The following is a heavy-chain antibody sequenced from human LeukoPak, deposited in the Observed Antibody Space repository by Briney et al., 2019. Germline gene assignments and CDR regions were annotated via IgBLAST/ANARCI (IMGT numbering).Heavy chain of an antibody. Sequence: SQTLSLTRAISGDSVSSNSAAWNWIRQSPSRGIEWLGRTYYRSKWYNDYAVSVKSRITINPDTSKNQFSLQLDSVTSEDTAVYYCARTPGSWFDPWGQGTLVTASS. V-gene: IGHV6-1*01. J-gene: IGHJ5*02. CDR1: GDSVSSNSAA. CDR3: ARTPGSWFDP. CDR2: TYYRSKWYN.